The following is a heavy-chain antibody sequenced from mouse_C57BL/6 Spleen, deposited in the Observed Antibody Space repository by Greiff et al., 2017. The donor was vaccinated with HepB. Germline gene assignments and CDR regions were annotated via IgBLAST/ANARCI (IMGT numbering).Heavy chain of an antibody. CDR1: DSEVFPIAY. CDR3: AREGDPYYGSSFLV. D-gene: IGHD1-1*01. Sequence: QVQLQQSGSELRSPGSSVKLSCKDFDSEVFPIAYMSWVRQKPGHGFEWIGGILPSIGRTIYGEKFEDKATLDADTLSNTAYLELNSLTSEDSAIYYCAREGDPYYGSSFLVWGTGTTVTVSS. J-gene: IGHJ1*03. CDR2: ILPSIGRT. V-gene: IGHV15-2*01.